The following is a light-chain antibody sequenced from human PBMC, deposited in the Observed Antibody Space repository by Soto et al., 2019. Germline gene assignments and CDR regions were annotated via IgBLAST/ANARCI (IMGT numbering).Light chain of an antibody. J-gene: IGLJ1*01. Sequence: QSALTQPASVSGSPGQSITISCTGTTTDIGSYNRVSWYQQEPGKAPKVVIYNVSNRPSGISYRFSGSKSGNTASLTISGLQAEDEGDYYCCSYTTTSTYVFGTGTKLTVL. V-gene: IGLV2-14*01. CDR2: NVS. CDR1: TTDIGSYNR. CDR3: CSYTTTSTYV.